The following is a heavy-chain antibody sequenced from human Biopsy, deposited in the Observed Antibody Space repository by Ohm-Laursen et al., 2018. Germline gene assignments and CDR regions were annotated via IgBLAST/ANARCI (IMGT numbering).Heavy chain of an antibody. V-gene: IGHV1-69*01. J-gene: IGHJ1*01. CDR3: ATKLTGYFHH. Sequence: VSSVKVSWKAPGGTFSNYGVNWVRQAPGQGLEWLGGNIPILGTGNYAQKFQDRVTVAADASTSTATMELRSLRSDDTAVYYCATKLTGYFHHWGQGTLVIVSS. CDR1: GGTFSNYG. D-gene: IGHD3-9*01. CDR2: NIPILGTG.